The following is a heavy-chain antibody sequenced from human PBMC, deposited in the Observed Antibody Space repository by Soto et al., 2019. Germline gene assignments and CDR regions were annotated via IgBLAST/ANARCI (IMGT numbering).Heavy chain of an antibody. CDR3: ARRGSGSYYDY. Sequence: VQLLESGGGLVQPGGSLRLSCAASGFTFSSYAMRWVRQAPVKGLEWVSAISGSGGSTYYADSVKDRFTVSRDKSKNTLYLEMSRLRAAATAVYCCARRGSGSYYDYWGQGTLVTVSS. V-gene: IGHV3-23*01. CDR2: ISGSGGST. CDR1: GFTFSSYA. J-gene: IGHJ4*02. D-gene: IGHD1-26*01.